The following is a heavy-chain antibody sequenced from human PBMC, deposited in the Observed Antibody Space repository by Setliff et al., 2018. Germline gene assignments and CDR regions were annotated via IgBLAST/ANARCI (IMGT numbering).Heavy chain of an antibody. CDR1: AFTFKNYW. D-gene: IGHD3-22*01. CDR2: IKGDGSEK. CDR3: ARDRISRYYDSGAHAFAI. Sequence: GGSLRLSCAASAFTFKNYWMSWVRQAPGKGLEWVANIKGDGSEKFYLDSVQGRFTISRDNAKNSLYLQMNSLRAEDKAVYYCARDRISRYYDSGAHAFAIWGQGTMVTVS. V-gene: IGHV3-7*03. J-gene: IGHJ3*02.